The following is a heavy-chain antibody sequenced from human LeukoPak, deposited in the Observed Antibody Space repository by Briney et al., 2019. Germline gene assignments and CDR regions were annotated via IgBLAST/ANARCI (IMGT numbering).Heavy chain of an antibody. CDR3: ARGLYYGSGSPIDY. D-gene: IGHD3-10*01. CDR2: IWYDGSDK. CDR1: GFTFSSYG. Sequence: GGSLRLSCAASGFTFSSYGMHWVRQAPGKGPEWVAVIWYDGSDKYYADSVKGRFTISRDNSKNTLYMQMNSLRADDTAVYYCARGLYYGSGSPIDYWGQGTLVTVSS. V-gene: IGHV3-33*01. J-gene: IGHJ4*02.